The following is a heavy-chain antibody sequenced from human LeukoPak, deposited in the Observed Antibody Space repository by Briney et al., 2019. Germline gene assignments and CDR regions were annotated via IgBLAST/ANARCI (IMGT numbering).Heavy chain of an antibody. CDR3: ARHPGYSYGYYDY. CDR1: SGAISTSHW. Sequence: SETLSLTCTVSSGAISTSHWLSWVRQPPGKGLEWIGEIYGSGNTNYNPSLKSRVTMSVDKTRIHLSLKLHSVTAADTAVYYCARHPGYSYGYYDYWGQGTLVTVSS. CDR2: IYGSGNT. D-gene: IGHD5-18*01. J-gene: IGHJ4*02. V-gene: IGHV4-4*02.